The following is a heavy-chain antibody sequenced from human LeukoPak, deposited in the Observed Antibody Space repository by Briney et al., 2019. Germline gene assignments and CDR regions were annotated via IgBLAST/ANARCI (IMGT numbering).Heavy chain of an antibody. CDR1: GFTVSSNY. Sequence: GGCLRLSCAASGFTVSSNYMSWVRQAPGKGLGWVSVIYSGGSTYYADSVKGRFTISRDNSKNSLYLQMNSLRAEDTALYYCAKATGFGELLPYYFDYWGQGTLVTVSS. J-gene: IGHJ4*02. CDR3: AKATGFGELLPYYFDY. D-gene: IGHD3-10*01. V-gene: IGHV3-53*05. CDR2: IYSGGST.